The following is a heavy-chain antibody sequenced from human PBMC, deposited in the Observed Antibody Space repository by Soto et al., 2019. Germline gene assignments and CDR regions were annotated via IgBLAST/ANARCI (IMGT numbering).Heavy chain of an antibody. CDR1: GYTFSDYH. Sequence: ASVKVSCKASGYTFSDYHIHWVRQAPGQWLEWMGWINPNSGVTKSARKFQGRITMTRDTPINTAYMELSSLKSDDTAVYYCARDKPLVYGMDVRGTGTTVTVSS. CDR3: ARDKPLVYGMDV. J-gene: IGHJ6*04. CDR2: INPNSGVT. V-gene: IGHV1-2*02. D-gene: IGHD6-6*01.